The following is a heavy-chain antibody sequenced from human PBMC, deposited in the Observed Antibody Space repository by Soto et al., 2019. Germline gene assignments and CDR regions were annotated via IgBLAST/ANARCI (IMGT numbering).Heavy chain of an antibody. CDR1: GYKFTNYW. CDR2: IYPGDSDT. J-gene: IGHJ5*02. D-gene: IGHD3-22*01. CDR3: ARKDSSGYSNWFDP. V-gene: IGHV5-51*01. Sequence: PVESLKISCKGSGYKFTNYWIGWVRQMPGKGLEWMGVIYPGDSDTRYSPSFQGQVTISADKSTSTAYLHWNSLKASDSATYYCARKDSSGYSNWFDPWGQGTLVTVSS.